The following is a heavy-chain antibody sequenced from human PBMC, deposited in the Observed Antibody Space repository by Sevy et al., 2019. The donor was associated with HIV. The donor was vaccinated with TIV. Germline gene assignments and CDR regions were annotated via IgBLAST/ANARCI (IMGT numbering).Heavy chain of an antibody. CDR1: GYTFTTSG. V-gene: IGHV1-18*01. D-gene: IGHD3-10*01. CDR3: ARDWTPTSYYS. Sequence: ASVKVSCEASGYTFTTSGINWVRQAPGQGLEWMGWISGYTENTKYAQKFQDRLTLTIDTSTSTAYMDLRSLRSGDTAVYYCARDWTPTSYYSWGQGTLVTVSS. CDR2: ISGYTENT. J-gene: IGHJ4*02.